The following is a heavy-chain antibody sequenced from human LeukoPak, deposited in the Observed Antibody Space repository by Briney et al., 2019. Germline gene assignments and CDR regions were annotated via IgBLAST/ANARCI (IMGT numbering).Heavy chain of an antibody. Sequence: PSQTLSLXCTVSGGSISSGDYYWSWIRQPPAKGLEWIGYIYYSGITYYNPSLKSRVTISVDTSKNQFSLKLSSVTAPDTAVYYCANGPYFDYWGQGTLVTVSS. V-gene: IGHV4-30-4*08. CDR1: GGSISSGDYY. CDR3: ANGPYFDY. CDR2: IYYSGIT. J-gene: IGHJ4*02.